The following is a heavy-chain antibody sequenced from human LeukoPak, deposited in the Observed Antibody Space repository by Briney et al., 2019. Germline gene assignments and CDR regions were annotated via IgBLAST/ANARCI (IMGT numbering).Heavy chain of an antibody. J-gene: IGHJ4*02. CDR2: ISSGGDK. D-gene: IGHD4-17*01. V-gene: IGHV3-21*04. CDR3: AKTLTYYFDY. Sequence: GGSLRLSCVASGFTFSGYAMNWVRQAPGKGLELEWVSSISSGGDKNYADSAKGRFTISRDNAKNSLFLQLNSLRAEDTAVYYCAKTLTYYFDYWGQGTLVTVSS. CDR1: GFTFSGYA.